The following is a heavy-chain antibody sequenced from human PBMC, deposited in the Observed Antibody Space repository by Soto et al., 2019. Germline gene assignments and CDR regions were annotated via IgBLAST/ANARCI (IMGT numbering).Heavy chain of an antibody. CDR3: AREFGYCSGGSCYSSVRRFDY. V-gene: IGHV3-33*01. CDR2: IWYDGSNK. D-gene: IGHD2-15*01. J-gene: IGHJ4*02. CDR1: GFTLSSYG. Sequence: QVQLVESGGGVVQPGRSLRLSCAASGFTLSSYGMHWVRQAPGKGLEWVAVIWYDGSNKYYADSVKGRFTISRDNSKNTLYLQMNSLRAEDTAVYYCAREFGYCSGGSCYSSVRRFDYWGQGTLVTVSS.